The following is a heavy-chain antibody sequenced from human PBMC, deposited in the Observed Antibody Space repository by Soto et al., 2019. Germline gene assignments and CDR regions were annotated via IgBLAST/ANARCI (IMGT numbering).Heavy chain of an antibody. CDR3: ARGQGSPNYYYYYGMDV. D-gene: IGHD3-10*01. CDR2: INHSGST. J-gene: IGHJ6*02. V-gene: IGHV4-34*01. CDR1: GGSFSGYY. Sequence: PSETLSLTCAVYGGSFSGYYWSWIRQPPGKGLEWIGEINHSGSTNYNPSLKSRVTISVDTSKNQFSLKLSSVTAADTAVYYCARGQGSPNYYYYYGMDVWGQGTTVTVSS.